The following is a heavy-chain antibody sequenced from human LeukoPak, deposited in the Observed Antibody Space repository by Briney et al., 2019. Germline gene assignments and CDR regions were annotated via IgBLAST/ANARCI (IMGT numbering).Heavy chain of an antibody. CDR2: ITASSGTI. Sequence: GGSLRLSCAASGFSISRSSMNWVRQAPGKGLEWVSYITASSGTIYYGDSVKGRFAISRDNAENSLYLQMNSLRAEDTAMYYCARGTIAAPGTDYWGQGTLVTVSS. V-gene: IGHV3-48*04. CDR1: GFSISRSS. D-gene: IGHD6-13*01. J-gene: IGHJ4*02. CDR3: ARGTIAAPGTDY.